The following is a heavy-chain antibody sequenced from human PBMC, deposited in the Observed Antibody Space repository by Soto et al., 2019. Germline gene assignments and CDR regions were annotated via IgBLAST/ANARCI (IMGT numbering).Heavy chain of an antibody. V-gene: IGHV4-39*01. CDR3: ARGTRPRQTVVDY. Sequence: QLQLQESGPGLVKPSETLSLTCTVSGDSVSSDTYYWGWIRQPPGKGLEWIGSIYYSGSTYYNPSLKSRVTISVDTSKNQFSLKLSSVTAADTAVYYCARGTRPRQTVVDYWGQGNLVTVSS. CDR2: IYYSGST. CDR1: GDSVSSDTYY. J-gene: IGHJ4*02. D-gene: IGHD1-7*01.